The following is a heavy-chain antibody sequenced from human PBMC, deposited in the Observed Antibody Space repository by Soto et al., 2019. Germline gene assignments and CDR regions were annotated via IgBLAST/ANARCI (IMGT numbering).Heavy chain of an antibody. J-gene: IGHJ6*02. CDR2: IKSDGTST. D-gene: IGHD2-21*01. V-gene: IGHV3-74*01. CDR1: GFTFSTYW. Sequence: GGSLRLSCAASGFTFSTYWMNWVRQVPGRGLVWVSHIKSDGTSTRYADSVKGRFTISRDNAKNTLYLQMNSLRAEDTAVYYCAREKVVNTTTPYYYYGMDVWGQGTTVTVSS. CDR3: AREKVVNTTTPYYYYGMDV.